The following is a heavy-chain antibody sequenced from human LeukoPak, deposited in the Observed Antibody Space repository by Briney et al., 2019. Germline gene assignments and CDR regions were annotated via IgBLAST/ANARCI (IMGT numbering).Heavy chain of an antibody. CDR3: ASLIVVAVDY. J-gene: IGHJ4*02. D-gene: IGHD2-15*01. Sequence: PSETLSLTCTVSGGSISSSSYYWGWNRQPPGKGLEWIGSIYYSGSTYYNPSLKSRVTISVDTSKNQFSLKLSSVTAADTAVYYCASLIVVAVDYWGQGTLVTVSS. V-gene: IGHV4-39*07. CDR2: IYYSGST. CDR1: GGSISSSSYY.